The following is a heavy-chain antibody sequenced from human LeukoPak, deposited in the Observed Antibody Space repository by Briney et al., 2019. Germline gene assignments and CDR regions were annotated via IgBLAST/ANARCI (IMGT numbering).Heavy chain of an antibody. CDR2: TYYMSKWFH. CDR3: ARALERYYFDF. V-gene: IGHV6-1*01. Sequence: SQTLSLTCAISGDTVSGNSGAWIWIRQSPSRGLEWLGRTYYMSKWFHEYAVSVKGRIIISSDTANNQFSLHLSSVTADDTGVYYCARALERYYFDFWGQGTLVTVSS. CDR1: GDTVSGNSGA. D-gene: IGHD1-1*01. J-gene: IGHJ4*02.